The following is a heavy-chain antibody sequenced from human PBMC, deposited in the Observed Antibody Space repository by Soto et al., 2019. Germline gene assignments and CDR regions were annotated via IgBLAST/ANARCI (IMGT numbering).Heavy chain of an antibody. Sequence: SVKVSCKASGGTFSSNAISWVRQAPGQGVVWLGGIIPIFGTANYAQKFQGRVTITPDESTSTSYMELSSLRSEDTAVYYCARAAVTYSSGWYIRADYGGQGTLVTVSS. V-gene: IGHV1-69*13. CDR1: GGTFSSNA. D-gene: IGHD6-19*01. J-gene: IGHJ4*02. CDR2: IIPIFGTA. CDR3: ARAAVTYSSGWYIRADY.